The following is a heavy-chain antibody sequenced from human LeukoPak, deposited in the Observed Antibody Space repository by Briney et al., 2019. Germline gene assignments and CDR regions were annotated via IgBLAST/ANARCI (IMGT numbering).Heavy chain of an antibody. J-gene: IGHJ5*02. D-gene: IGHD5-18*01. CDR3: ARGAGRIQLWLRPDNWFDP. Sequence: PSETLSLTCTVSGYSISSGYYWGWIRQPPGKGLEWIGSIYHSGSTYYNPSLKSRVTISVDTSKNQFSLKLSSVTAADTAVYCCARGAGRIQLWLRPDNWFDPWGQGTLVTVSS. CDR2: IYHSGST. V-gene: IGHV4-38-2*02. CDR1: GYSISSGYY.